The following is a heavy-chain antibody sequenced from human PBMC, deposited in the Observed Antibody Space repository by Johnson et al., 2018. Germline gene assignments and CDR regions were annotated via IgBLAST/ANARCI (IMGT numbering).Heavy chain of an antibody. Sequence: VQLQESGGGLVQPGRSLRLSCTASGFTFGDYAMSWFRQAPGTGLAWVGFIRSKAYGGTTEYAASVKGRFTISRDDAKSIADLQMNSLKTEDTPVYYCTRDDYSNYVIYYYRDVWGKGTTVTVSS. CDR2: IRSKAYGGTT. CDR1: GFTFGDYA. CDR3: TRDDYSNYVIYYYRDV. V-gene: IGHV3-49*03. D-gene: IGHD4-11*01. J-gene: IGHJ6*03.